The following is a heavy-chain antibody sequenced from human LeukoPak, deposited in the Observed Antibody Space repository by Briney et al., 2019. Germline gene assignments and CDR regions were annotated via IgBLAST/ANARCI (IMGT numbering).Heavy chain of an antibody. CDR3: ARGQGTVTTH. D-gene: IGHD4-17*01. Sequence: SETLSLTCTVSGGSFSGYYWTWIRQPPGKGLEWIGEINHSGSANYNPSLKSRVTISLDTSKNQFSLKLSSVTAADTAVYYCARGQGTVTTHWGQGTLVTVSS. J-gene: IGHJ4*02. CDR2: INHSGSA. V-gene: IGHV4-34*01. CDR1: GGSFSGYY.